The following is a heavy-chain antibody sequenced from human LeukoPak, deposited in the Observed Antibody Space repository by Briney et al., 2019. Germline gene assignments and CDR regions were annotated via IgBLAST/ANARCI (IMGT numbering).Heavy chain of an antibody. CDR2: IYYSGIT. CDR1: GGSISSYY. CDR3: AGGGSSGWYSIY. V-gene: IGHV4-59*12. D-gene: IGHD6-19*01. Sequence: SETLSLTCTVSGGSISSYYWSWIRQPPGKGLEWIGYIYYSGITNYNPSLKSRVTISVDTSKNQFSLKLSSVTAADTAVYYCAGGGSSGWYSIYWGQGTLVTVSS. J-gene: IGHJ4*02.